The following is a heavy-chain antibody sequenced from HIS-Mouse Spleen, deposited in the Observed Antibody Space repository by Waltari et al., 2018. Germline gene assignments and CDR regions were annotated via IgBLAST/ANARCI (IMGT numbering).Heavy chain of an antibody. J-gene: IGHJ4*02. CDR2: ISYDGSNK. CDR3: AKIGDGRKQPVDY. Sequence: QVQLVESGGGVVQPGRSLRLSCAASGFTFSSYGMHWVRQAPGKGLEWVAVISYDGSNKYYADSVKGRFTISRDNSKNTLYLQMNSLRAEDTAVYYCAKIGDGRKQPVDYWGQGTLVTVSS. CDR1: GFTFSSYG. D-gene: IGHD2-21*01. V-gene: IGHV3-30*18.